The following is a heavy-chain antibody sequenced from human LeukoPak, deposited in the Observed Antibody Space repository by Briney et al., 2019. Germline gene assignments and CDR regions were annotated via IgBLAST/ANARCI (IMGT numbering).Heavy chain of an antibody. J-gene: IGHJ4*02. CDR1: GDTFSSYA. V-gene: IGHV1-69*05. Sequence: SVKVSCKASGDTFSSYAISWVRQAPGQGLEWMGRIIPIFGTANYAQKFQGRVTITTDESTSTAYMELSSLRSEDTAVYYCARESVPPYCGGDCCLDYWGQGTLVTVSS. CDR3: ARESVPPYCGGDCCLDY. D-gene: IGHD2-21*02. CDR2: IIPIFGTA.